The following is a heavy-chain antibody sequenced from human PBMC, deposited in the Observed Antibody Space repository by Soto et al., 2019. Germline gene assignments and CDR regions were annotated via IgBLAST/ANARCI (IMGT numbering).Heavy chain of an antibody. D-gene: IGHD1-26*01. CDR2: ISYDGSNK. CDR3: ARDGDITGALGD. J-gene: IGHJ4*02. V-gene: IGHV3-30-3*01. Sequence: GGSLRLSCAASGFTFSSYAMHWVRQAPGKGLEWVAVISYDGSNKYYADSVKGRFTISRDNSKNTLYLQMNSLRAEDTAVYYCARDGDITGALGDWGQGTLVTVSS. CDR1: GFTFSSYA.